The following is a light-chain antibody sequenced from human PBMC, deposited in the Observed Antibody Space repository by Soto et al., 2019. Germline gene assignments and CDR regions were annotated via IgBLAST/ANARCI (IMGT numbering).Light chain of an antibody. V-gene: IGKV3-11*01. CDR3: QQYNQWPPWT. CDR2: DAS. CDR1: QSVTNY. J-gene: IGKJ1*01. Sequence: EIFLTQSPDTLSLSPGERATLSCRASQSVTNYIAWYQQRPGQAPRLLIYDASNRATGVPARFSGSGSGTEFTLTISSLQSEDFAVYYCQQYNQWPPWTFGQGTKVDIK.